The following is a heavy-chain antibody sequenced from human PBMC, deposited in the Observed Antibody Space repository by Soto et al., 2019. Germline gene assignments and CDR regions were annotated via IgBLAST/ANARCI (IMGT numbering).Heavy chain of an antibody. Sequence: PSETLSLACTVSGGSISSSSYYWGWIRQPPGKWLEWIGSIYYSGSTYYNPPLKSRVTISVDTSKNQFSLKLSSVTAADTAVYYCARRVVYRSYSTVYYFDYWGQGTLVTVSS. CDR2: IYYSGST. CDR3: ARRVVYRSYSTVYYFDY. J-gene: IGHJ4*02. CDR1: GGSISSSSYY. D-gene: IGHD1-26*01. V-gene: IGHV4-39*01.